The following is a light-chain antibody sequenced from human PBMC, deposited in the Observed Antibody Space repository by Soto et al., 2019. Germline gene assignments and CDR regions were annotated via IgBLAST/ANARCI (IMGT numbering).Light chain of an antibody. J-gene: IGKJ4*01. CDR2: AAS. Sequence: DIQMTKSPSSLSASVGDRVTITCPASQSISSYLNWYQQKPGKAPKLLIYAASILHSGVPSRFSGSGSGTDFTLTISSLQPEDCATYYCQESYSTPLTFGGGTKVEIK. V-gene: IGKV1-39*01. CDR3: QESYSTPLT. CDR1: QSISSY.